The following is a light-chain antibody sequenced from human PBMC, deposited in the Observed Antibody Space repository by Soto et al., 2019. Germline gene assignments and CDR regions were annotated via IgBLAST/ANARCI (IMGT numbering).Light chain of an antibody. Sequence: DIQMTQSPSSLSASVGDRVTITCRASQGISNYLAWYQQKPGKAPKLLIYAASTLLSGVPSRFSGSGSGTDFTLTISSLQPEDVATYYCQRYNTGPPDTFGQGTKLELK. CDR3: QRYNTGPPDT. V-gene: IGKV1-27*01. CDR2: AAS. CDR1: QGISNY. J-gene: IGKJ2*01.